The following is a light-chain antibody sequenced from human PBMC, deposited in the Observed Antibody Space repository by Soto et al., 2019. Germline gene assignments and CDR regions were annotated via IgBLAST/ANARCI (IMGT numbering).Light chain of an antibody. CDR3: QPYIAWPLT. CDR2: FAS. V-gene: IGKV3-15*01. CDR1: QSLNNN. Sequence: EIVMTQSPATLSVSPGEKATLSCRASQSLNNNLAWYQQKPGQGPRLLIYFASTRATGIPARFSGSGSGTEFSLTIRSLQSEDFAIYYCQPYIAWPLTFGGGTKVETK. J-gene: IGKJ4*01.